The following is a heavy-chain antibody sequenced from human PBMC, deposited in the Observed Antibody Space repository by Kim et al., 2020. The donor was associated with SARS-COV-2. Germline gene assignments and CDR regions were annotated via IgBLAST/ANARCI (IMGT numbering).Heavy chain of an antibody. CDR3: AKGGYYYDSSGIN. D-gene: IGHD3-22*01. Sequence: YADSVKGRFTIPRDNSKNTLYLQMNSLRAEDTAVYYCAKGGYYYDSSGINWGQGTLVTVSS. J-gene: IGHJ4*02. V-gene: IGHV3-30*02.